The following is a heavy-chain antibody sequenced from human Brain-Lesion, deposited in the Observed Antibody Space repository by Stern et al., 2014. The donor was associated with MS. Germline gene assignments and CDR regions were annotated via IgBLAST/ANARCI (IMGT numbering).Heavy chain of an antibody. CDR2: IHDSGST. J-gene: IGHJ5*02. CDR1: GGSISSSGYY. Sequence: QVQLVQSGPGLVKPSQTLSLTCTVSGGSISSSGYYWSWIRQPADKGLEWIGRIHDSGSTYYNPSLKRRVPISMDTAQNQFSLKLPSVTAADTAVYYCATTRWDLFTWNWFDPWGQGTLVTVSS. D-gene: IGHD1-26*01. CDR3: ATTRWDLFTWNWFDP. V-gene: IGHV4-61*02.